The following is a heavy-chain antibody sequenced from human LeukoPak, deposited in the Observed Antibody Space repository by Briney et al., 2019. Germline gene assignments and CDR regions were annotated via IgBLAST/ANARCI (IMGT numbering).Heavy chain of an antibody. CDR3: TTSLAAAGRYDY. J-gene: IGHJ4*02. CDR2: IKSKTDGGTT. D-gene: IGHD6-13*01. V-gene: IGHV3-15*01. Sequence: PGGSLRLSCAASGFTFSDYYMSWVRQAPGKGLEWVGRIKSKTDGGTTDYAAPVKGRFTISRDDSKNTLYLQMNSLRTEDTAVYYCTTSLAAAGRYDYWGQGTLVTVSS. CDR1: GFTFSDYY.